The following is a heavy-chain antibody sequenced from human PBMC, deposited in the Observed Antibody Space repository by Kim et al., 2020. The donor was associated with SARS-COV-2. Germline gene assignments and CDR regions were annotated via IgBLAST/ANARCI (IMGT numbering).Heavy chain of an antibody. CDR3: ARGGRYCSSTSCYRYFQH. J-gene: IGHJ1*01. D-gene: IGHD2-2*02. CDR2: IYPGDSDT. CDR1: GYSFTSYW. Sequence: GESLKISCKGSGYSFTSYWIGWVRQMPGKGLEWMGIIYPGDSDTRYSPSFQGQVTISADKSISTAYLQWSSLKASDTAMYYCARGGRYCSSTSCYRYFQHWGQGTLVTVSS. V-gene: IGHV5-51*01.